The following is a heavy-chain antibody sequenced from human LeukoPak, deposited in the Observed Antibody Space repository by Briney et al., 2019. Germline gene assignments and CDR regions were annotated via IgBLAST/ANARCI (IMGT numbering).Heavy chain of an antibody. CDR2: TKPDGSAE. V-gene: IGHV3-7*01. CDR3: ARDGGLHTNFDY. D-gene: IGHD2-15*01. CDR1: GFIFRNYW. J-gene: IGHJ4*02. Sequence: PGGALVLSCAAAGFIFRNYWMGWGRPAPGEGLGGVANTKPDGSAEYYADSVRGRFTASRDNANNLLYLQMNRLRAEDTAVYYCARDGGLHTNFDYWGQGTLLTVSS.